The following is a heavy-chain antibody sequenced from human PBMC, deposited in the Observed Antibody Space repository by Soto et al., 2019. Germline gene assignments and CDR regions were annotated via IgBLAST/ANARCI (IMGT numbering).Heavy chain of an antibody. CDR1: GGSFSGYY. Sequence: SETLSLTCAVYGGSFSGYYWSWIRQPPGKGLEWIGEINHSGSTNYNPSLKSRVTISVDTSKNQFSLKLSSVTAADTAVYYCASPQGWYSPRLGDWFDPWGQGTLVTVSS. CDR3: ASPQGWYSPRLGDWFDP. CDR2: INHSGST. V-gene: IGHV4-34*01. D-gene: IGHD6-19*01. J-gene: IGHJ5*02.